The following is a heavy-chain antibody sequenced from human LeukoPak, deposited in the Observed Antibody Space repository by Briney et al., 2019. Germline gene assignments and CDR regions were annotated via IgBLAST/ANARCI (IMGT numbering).Heavy chain of an antibody. V-gene: IGHV3-21*01. CDR3: ARVGNNTSGY. Sequence: GGSLRLSCAASGFTFSSYSMNWVRQAPGKGLEWVSSISSSSTYRYYADSAKGRFTISRDNAKNSLCLQMNSLRAEDTAVYSCARVGNNTSGYWGQGTLVTVSS. D-gene: IGHD1-14*01. J-gene: IGHJ4*02. CDR2: ISSSSTYR. CDR1: GFTFSSYS.